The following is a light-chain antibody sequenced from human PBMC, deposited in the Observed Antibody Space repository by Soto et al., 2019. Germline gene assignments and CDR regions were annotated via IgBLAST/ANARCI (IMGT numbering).Light chain of an antibody. CDR2: DDD. J-gene: IGLJ2*01. Sequence: QSVLTQPPSVSAAPGQKVTISCSGSTSNIGSNYVAWYQKLPETAPKLLIYDDDKRPSGIPDRFSGSKSGTSATLGITGLQTGDEAEYYCGTWDNSLSAGLFGGGTKLTVL. V-gene: IGLV1-51*01. CDR3: GTWDNSLSAGL. CDR1: TSNIGSNY.